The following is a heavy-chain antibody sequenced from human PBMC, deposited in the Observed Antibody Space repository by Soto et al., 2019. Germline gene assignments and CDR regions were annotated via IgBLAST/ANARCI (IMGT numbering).Heavy chain of an antibody. CDR3: ARGYCSSSGCSHYFDY. Sequence: ASVKVSCKASGYTFPGNYMHWVRQAPGQGLEWMALINPTSGGTNYAQKFQGRVTMTWDTSISTAYMELSRLRSDDTAIYYCARGYCSSSGCSHYFDYWGQGTLVTVSS. CDR1: GYTFPGNY. V-gene: IGHV1-2*02. CDR2: INPTSGGT. D-gene: IGHD2-2*01. J-gene: IGHJ4*02.